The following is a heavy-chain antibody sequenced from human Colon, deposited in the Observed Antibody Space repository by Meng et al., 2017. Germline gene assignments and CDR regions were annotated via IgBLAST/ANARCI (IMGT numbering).Heavy chain of an antibody. Sequence: VPLKGAGPGLVKPSGTLPLTVAVSGGSITTNNWWSWVRQPPGKGLEWIGEIHPSGGTNYNPSLKSRVTMSIDNSKRQFSLNLSSVTAADTAVYYCARGGGCVNGVCGSLDYWGQGTLVTVSS. CDR3: ARGGGCVNGVCGSLDY. D-gene: IGHD2-8*01. CDR2: IHPSGGT. V-gene: IGHV4-4*02. CDR1: GGSITTNNW. J-gene: IGHJ4*02.